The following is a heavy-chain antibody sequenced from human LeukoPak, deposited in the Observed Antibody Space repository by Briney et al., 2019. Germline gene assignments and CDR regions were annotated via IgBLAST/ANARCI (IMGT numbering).Heavy chain of an antibody. CDR2: ISAYNGNT. Sequence: ASVKVSCKASGYTFTSYGISWVRQAPGQGLEWMGWISAYNGNTNYAQKFQGRVTITADESTSTAYMELSSLRSEDTAVYYCAGTEYSYGQDYYYYMDVWGKGTTVTISS. D-gene: IGHD5-18*01. CDR1: GYTFTSYG. V-gene: IGHV1-18*01. J-gene: IGHJ6*03. CDR3: AGTEYSYGQDYYYYMDV.